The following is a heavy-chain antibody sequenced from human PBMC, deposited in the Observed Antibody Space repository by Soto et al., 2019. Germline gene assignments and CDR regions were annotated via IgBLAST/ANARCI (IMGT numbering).Heavy chain of an antibody. CDR3: VRGSNWNYRY. J-gene: IGHJ4*02. CDR1: GGSISNSGYS. V-gene: IGHV4-30-2*01. D-gene: IGHD1-20*01. CDR2: IYLGGTT. Sequence: TLSLTSAVSGGSISNSGYSYTWIRQPPGKGLEWIGYIYLGGTTYYNPSLKSRVTISVDRSKNQFSLDLMSVTAADTAVYYCVRGSNWNYRYCGQGILVTGS.